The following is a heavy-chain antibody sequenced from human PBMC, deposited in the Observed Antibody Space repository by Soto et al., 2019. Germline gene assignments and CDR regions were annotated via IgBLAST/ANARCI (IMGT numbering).Heavy chain of an antibody. V-gene: IGHV3-7*05. J-gene: IGHJ4*02. CDR3: ARLGGSGWSMDF. D-gene: IGHD6-19*01. Sequence: EVPLVESGGALVQPGGSLRLSCAASGFTFSSYWMSWVRQAPGKGLEWVADIKQDGSEKYYVDSVKGRFTISRDNAKNSLYLQMNSLRAEDTALYYCARLGGSGWSMDFWGRGTLATVST. CDR1: GFTFSSYW. CDR2: IKQDGSEK.